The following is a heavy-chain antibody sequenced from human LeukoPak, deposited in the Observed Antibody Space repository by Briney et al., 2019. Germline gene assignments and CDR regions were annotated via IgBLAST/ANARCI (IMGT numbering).Heavy chain of an antibody. V-gene: IGHV3-30*03. CDR2: ISYDGSNK. CDR3: ATPQQWLVLWNYFDY. J-gene: IGHJ4*02. Sequence: GGSLRLSCAASGFTFSSYGMHWVRQAPGKGLEWVAVISYDGSNKYYADSVKGRFTVSRDNSKNTLYLQMNSLRAEDTAVYYCATPQQWLVLWNYFDYWGQGTLVTVSS. CDR1: GFTFSSYG. D-gene: IGHD6-19*01.